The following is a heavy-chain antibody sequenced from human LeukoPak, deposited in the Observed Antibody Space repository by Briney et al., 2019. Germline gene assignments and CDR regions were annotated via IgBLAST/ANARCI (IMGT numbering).Heavy chain of an antibody. D-gene: IGHD6-19*01. J-gene: IGHJ4*02. CDR2: INTDGTVT. CDR1: GFPFSKYW. CDR3: ATKRWLAPPTDS. V-gene: IGHV3-74*01. Sequence: AGGSLRLSSAASGFPFSKYWMLWVRHAPGKGLESVSRINTDGTVTTSADSVKGRFTVSKDNADNTMFLQMNSVRDEDTAVYYCATKRWLAPPTDSWGQGTPVTVSS.